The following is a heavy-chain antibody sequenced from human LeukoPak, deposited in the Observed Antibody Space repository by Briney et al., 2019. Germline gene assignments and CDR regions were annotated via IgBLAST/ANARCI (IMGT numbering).Heavy chain of an antibody. Sequence: HPGGSLRLSCAVSGFTFSSFWMTWVRHAPGQGQDWVANIKQDGRGKYYVDSVKGRFTIYRDNAKNSLYLEMNSLRVEDTAVYHCARGAGAIDAWGQGILVIVSS. CDR3: ARGAGAIDA. D-gene: IGHD3-10*01. CDR1: GFTFSSFW. J-gene: IGHJ5*02. V-gene: IGHV3-7*03. CDR2: IKQDGRGK.